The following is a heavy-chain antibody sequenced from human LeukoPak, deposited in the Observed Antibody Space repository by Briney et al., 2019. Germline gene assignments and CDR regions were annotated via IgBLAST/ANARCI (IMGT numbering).Heavy chain of an antibody. J-gene: IGHJ4*02. CDR1: GYTFTSYD. CDR3: ARDRNAAGYYYDSSGEGGFFDY. V-gene: IGHV1-18*01. Sequence: ASVKVSCKASGYTFTSYDINWVRQATGQGLEWVGWISAYNGNTNYAQKLQGRVTMTTDTSTSTAYMELRSLRSDDTAVYYCARDRNAAGYYYDSSGEGGFFDYWGQGTLVTVSS. D-gene: IGHD3-22*01. CDR2: ISAYNGNT.